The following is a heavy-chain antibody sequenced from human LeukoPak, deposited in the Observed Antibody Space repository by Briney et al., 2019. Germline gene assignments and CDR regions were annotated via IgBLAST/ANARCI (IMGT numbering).Heavy chain of an antibody. CDR1: LDSTTSNFW. Sequence: SETLSLTCTVSLDSTTSNFWSWVRQPPGRSLEWIGEIHRSGSPNYNPSLQSRVTISIDRSRNQIVLELSSVTAADTAVYYCAREILGGFNPGAYWGQGTLVTVSS. V-gene: IGHV4-4*02. J-gene: IGHJ4*02. D-gene: IGHD1-14*01. CDR2: IHRSGSP. CDR3: AREILGGFNPGAY.